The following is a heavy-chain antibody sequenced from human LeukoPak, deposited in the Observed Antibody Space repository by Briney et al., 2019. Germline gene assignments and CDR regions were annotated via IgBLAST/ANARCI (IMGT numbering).Heavy chain of an antibody. CDR3: ARDLLSRMATGVGFDY. D-gene: IGHD5-24*01. Sequence: PGGSLRLSCAASGFTFSSYSMNWARQAPGKGLEWVSYISYSSSTIYYADSVKGRFTISRDNGKNSLYLQMNSLRAEDTAVYYCARDLLSRMATGVGFDYWGQGTLVTVSS. CDR2: ISYSSSTI. J-gene: IGHJ4*02. CDR1: GFTFSSYS. V-gene: IGHV3-48*01.